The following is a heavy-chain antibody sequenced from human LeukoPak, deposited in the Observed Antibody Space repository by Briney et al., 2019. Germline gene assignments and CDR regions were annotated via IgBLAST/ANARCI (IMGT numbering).Heavy chain of an antibody. V-gene: IGHV4-38-2*02. D-gene: IGHD3-16*01. CDR1: GYSIRSGYY. CDR2: IYHSGST. Sequence: PSETLSLTCTVSGYSIRSGYYWGWIRQPPGKGLEWIGSIYHSGSTYYNPSLKSRVTISVDTSKNPFSLQLSSVTAADTAVYYCARDLPSWAYYYYYYMDVWGKGTTVTVSS. J-gene: IGHJ6*03. CDR3: ARDLPSWAYYYYYYMDV.